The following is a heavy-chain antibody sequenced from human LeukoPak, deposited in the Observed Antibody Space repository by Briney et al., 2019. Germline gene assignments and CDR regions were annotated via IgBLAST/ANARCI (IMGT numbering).Heavy chain of an antibody. Sequence: SETLSLTCTVSGGSISRSAHYWGWIRQPPGKGLEWIGDIFYSGSTYYSPSLKSRVTISVDTSKNQFSLRLSSVTAADTAVYYCARAHYYGSGSYSDAFDIWGQGTMVTVSS. CDR1: GGSISRSAHY. D-gene: IGHD3-10*01. CDR3: ARAHYYGSGSYSDAFDI. J-gene: IGHJ3*02. V-gene: IGHV4-39*07. CDR2: IFYSGST.